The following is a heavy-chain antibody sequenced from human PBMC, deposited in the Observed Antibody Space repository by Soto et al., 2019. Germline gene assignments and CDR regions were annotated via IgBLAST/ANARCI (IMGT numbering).Heavy chain of an antibody. J-gene: IGHJ5*02. D-gene: IGHD3-9*01. CDR2: ITTIFDTT. Sequence: QIHLVQSGAEVKKPGSSVKISCKASGGTCSNYAISWVRQAPGQGLEWMGGITTIFDTTNYAQKFQGRLTSTADTSTSTAYMELSGLSSDDTAIYFGARYPNSLNNWFDPWGQGTLVTVSS. CDR3: ARYPNSLNNWFDP. CDR1: GGTCSNYA. V-gene: IGHV1-69*06.